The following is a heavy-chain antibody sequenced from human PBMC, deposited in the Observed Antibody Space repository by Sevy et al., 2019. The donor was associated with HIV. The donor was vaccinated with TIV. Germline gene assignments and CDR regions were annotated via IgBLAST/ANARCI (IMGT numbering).Heavy chain of an antibody. Sequence: GGYLRLSCAASGFAFYDYSMSWIRQAPGKGLEWVATLSFGCGKINYADSVKGRFTISRDNSKKSFYLQMDNLRVEDTDLYYCAREGCTRPHDYWGQGTRVTVSS. J-gene: IGHJ4*02. CDR3: AREGCTRPHDY. D-gene: IGHD2-8*01. V-gene: IGHV3-23*01. CDR2: LSFGCGKI. CDR1: GFAFYDYS.